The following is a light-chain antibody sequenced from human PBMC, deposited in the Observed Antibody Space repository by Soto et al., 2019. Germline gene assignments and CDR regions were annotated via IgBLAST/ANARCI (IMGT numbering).Light chain of an antibody. CDR1: SSDVGSYDY. J-gene: IGLJ1*01. CDR3: SSFVASNNLRV. V-gene: IGLV2-8*01. CDR2: NVN. Sequence: QSVLIQPPSVSGSPGQSVTISCTGTSSDVGSYDYVSWYQQHPGTVPKPMIYNVNTRPSGVPDRFSGSKSGNTASMTISGLQAEDEADYYCSSFVASNNLRVFGTGTKVTVL.